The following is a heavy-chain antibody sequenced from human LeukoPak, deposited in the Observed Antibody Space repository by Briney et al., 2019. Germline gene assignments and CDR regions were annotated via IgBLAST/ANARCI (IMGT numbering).Heavy chain of an antibody. Sequence: ASVKVSCKASGYTFTSYYMHWVRQAPGQGLEWMGIISPSGGSTSYAQKFQGRVTMTRDMSTSTVYMELSSLRSEDTAVYYCARDPSPRYGDPRLFDYWGQGTLVTVSS. D-gene: IGHD4-17*01. CDR1: GYTFTSYY. J-gene: IGHJ4*02. V-gene: IGHV1-46*01. CDR3: ARDPSPRYGDPRLFDY. CDR2: ISPSGGST.